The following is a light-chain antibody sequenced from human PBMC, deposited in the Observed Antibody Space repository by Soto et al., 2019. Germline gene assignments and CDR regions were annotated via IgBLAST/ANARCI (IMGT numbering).Light chain of an antibody. V-gene: IGKV1-5*03. J-gene: IGKJ2*01. CDR1: QSISSW. CDR2: KAS. CDR3: QQYHSYGT. Sequence: DIQMTQSPSTLSASVGDRVTITCRASQSISSWLAWYQQKPGKAPKLLIYKASSLESGVPSRFSGSGSGTDFTLTISSLQPDDFATYYCQQYHSYGTFGQGTKLEIK.